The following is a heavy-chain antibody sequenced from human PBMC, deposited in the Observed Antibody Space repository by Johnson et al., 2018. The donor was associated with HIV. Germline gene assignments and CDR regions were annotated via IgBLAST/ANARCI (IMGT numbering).Heavy chain of an antibody. CDR1: GFIFDDYA. D-gene: IGHD6-13*01. CDR3: ARDRTGWIMAAAGHDAFDI. CDR2: ISWNSGSI. Sequence: VQLVESGGGVVQPGRSLRLSCAASGFIFDDYAMHWVRQAPGKGLEWVSGISWNSGSIGYADSVKGRFTISRDNAKNSLYLQMNSLRAEDTAVYYCARDRTGWIMAAAGHDAFDIWGQGTMVTVSS. V-gene: IGHV3-9*01. J-gene: IGHJ3*02.